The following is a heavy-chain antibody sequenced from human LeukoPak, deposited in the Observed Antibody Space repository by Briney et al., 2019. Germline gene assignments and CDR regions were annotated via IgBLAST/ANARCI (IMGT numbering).Heavy chain of an antibody. CDR3: ARDGGYCSSTSCYRWFDP. CDR2: INAGNGNT. V-gene: IGHV1-3*01. D-gene: IGHD2-2*02. Sequence: ASVKVSCKASGYTFTSYDINWVRQATGQRLEWMGWINAGNGNTKYSQKFQGRVTITRDTSASTAYMELSSLRSEDTAVYYCARDGGYCSSTSCYRWFDPWGQGTLVTVSS. CDR1: GYTFTSYD. J-gene: IGHJ5*02.